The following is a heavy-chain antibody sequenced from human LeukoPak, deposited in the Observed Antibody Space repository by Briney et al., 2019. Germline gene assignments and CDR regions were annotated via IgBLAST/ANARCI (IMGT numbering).Heavy chain of an antibody. CDR1: GGSISSYY. CDR3: ARAPIVGATYFDY. CDR2: IYTSGST. D-gene: IGHD1-26*01. Sequence: SETLSLTCTVSGGSISSYYWSWIWQPAGKGLEWIGRIYTSGSTNYNPSLKSRVTISVDKSKNQFSLKLSSVTAADTAVYYCARAPIVGATYFDYWGQGTLVTVSS. V-gene: IGHV4-4*07. J-gene: IGHJ4*02.